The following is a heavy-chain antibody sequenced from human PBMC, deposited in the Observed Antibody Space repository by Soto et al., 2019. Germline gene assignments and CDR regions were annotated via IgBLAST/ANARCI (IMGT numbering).Heavy chain of an antibody. J-gene: IGHJ4*02. CDR2: INPNSGGT. D-gene: IGHD2-21*02. CDR1: GYTFTGYY. Sequence: ASVKVSCKASGYTFTGYYMHWVRQAPGQGLEWMGWINPNSGGTNYAQKFQVWVTMTRDTSISTAYMELSRLRSDDTAVYYCARGGLTVTSEIDDWGQGTLVTVSS. CDR3: ARGGLTVTSEIDD. V-gene: IGHV1-2*04.